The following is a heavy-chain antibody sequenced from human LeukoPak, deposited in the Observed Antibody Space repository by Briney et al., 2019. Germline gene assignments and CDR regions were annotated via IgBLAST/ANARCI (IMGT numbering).Heavy chain of an antibody. CDR3: ATGYSSGWYVGEGFDY. CDR2: IYHSRST. CDR1: GGSISSSNW. D-gene: IGHD6-19*01. V-gene: IGHV4-4*02. J-gene: IGHJ4*02. Sequence: SGTLSLTCAVSGGSISSSNWWSWVRQPPGKGLEWIGEIYHSRSTNYNPSLKSRVTISVDTSKNQFSLKLSSVTAADTAVYYCATGYSSGWYVGEGFDYWGQGTLVTVSS.